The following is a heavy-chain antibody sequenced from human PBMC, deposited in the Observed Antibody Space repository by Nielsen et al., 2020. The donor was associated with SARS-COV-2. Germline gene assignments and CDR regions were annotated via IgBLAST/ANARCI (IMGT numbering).Heavy chain of an antibody. J-gene: IGHJ4*02. CDR1: GYTSTAYA. CDR2: VIIVFDTA. D-gene: IGHD4-23*01. Sequence: SVKVSCKASGYTSTAYAFSWVRQAPGHGLEWVGGVIIVFDTANYAQKFQDRATITADESTNTVYMELSSLRSEDTAVYYCARHDYGGNSPIDSWGQGTLLTVSS. V-gene: IGHV1-69*13. CDR3: ARHDYGGNSPIDS.